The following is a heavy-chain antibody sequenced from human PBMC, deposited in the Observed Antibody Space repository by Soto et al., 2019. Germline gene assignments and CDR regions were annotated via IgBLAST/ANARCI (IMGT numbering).Heavy chain of an antibody. CDR3: ARSSRPAAPTGIGDV. J-gene: IGHJ6*02. Sequence: EVPLVESGGDLVQPGGSLRLSCVASGITFNCCWMSWVRQAPGKGLEWVANINPDGSGTYYVDSVKGRFTISRDNAKNSLSLQMNSLRDDDAAVYYCARSSRPAAPTGIGDVWGQGTTVTVSS. CDR1: GITFNCCW. CDR2: INPDGSGT. D-gene: IGHD6-13*01. V-gene: IGHV3-7*05.